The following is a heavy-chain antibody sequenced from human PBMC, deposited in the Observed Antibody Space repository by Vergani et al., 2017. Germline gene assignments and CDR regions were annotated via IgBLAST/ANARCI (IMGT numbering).Heavy chain of an antibody. CDR2: ISGSGGST. Sequence: EVQVLESGGGLVQPGGSLRLSCAASGFTFSSYAMSWVRQAPGKGLEWVSAISGSGGSTYFADSVKGRFTISRDNTKNNLYLQMTGLRAEDTAVNYCAKVGSRYCSDGSCYGPDWGQGTLVTVSS. J-gene: IGHJ4*02. CDR1: GFTFSSYA. CDR3: AKVGSRYCSDGSCYGPD. V-gene: IGHV3-23*01. D-gene: IGHD2-15*01.